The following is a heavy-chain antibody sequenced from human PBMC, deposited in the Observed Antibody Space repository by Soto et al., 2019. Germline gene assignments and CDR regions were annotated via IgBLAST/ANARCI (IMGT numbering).Heavy chain of an antibody. CDR3: ARGSSITMITFDY. CDR1: GGSISSGGYY. V-gene: IGHV4-31*03. Sequence: SETPSLTCTVSGGSISSGGYYWSWIRQHPGKGLEWIGYIYYSGSTYYNPSLKSRVTISVDTSKNQFSLKLSSVTAADTAVYYCARGSSITMITFDYWGQGTLVTVSS. CDR2: IYYSGST. D-gene: IGHD3-22*01. J-gene: IGHJ4*02.